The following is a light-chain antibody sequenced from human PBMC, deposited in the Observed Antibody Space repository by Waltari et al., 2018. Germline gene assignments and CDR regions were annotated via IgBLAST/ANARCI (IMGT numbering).Light chain of an antibody. CDR3: QQGHSPPFT. V-gene: IGKV1-39*01. J-gene: IGKJ3*01. CDR1: QSISSY. Sequence: DIQMTQSPSSLSASVGDRVTITCRASQSISSYLYWYQQKPGKAPKLLIFAASSLESGVPSRFSGSGSGTDFTLTITSLQPEDFATYFCQQGHSPPFTFGPGTKVDIK. CDR2: AAS.